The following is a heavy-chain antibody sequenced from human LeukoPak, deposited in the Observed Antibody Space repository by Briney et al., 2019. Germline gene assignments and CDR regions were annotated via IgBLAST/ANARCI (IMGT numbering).Heavy chain of an antibody. V-gene: IGHV3-30*03. J-gene: IGHJ4*02. Sequence: GRSLRLSCAASGFTFSSYGMHWVRQAPGKGLEWVAVISYDGSNKYCADSVKGRFTISRDNSKNTLYLQMNSLRAEDTAVYYCAREMPDTISSGREDYWGQGTLVTVSS. D-gene: IGHD3-9*01. CDR2: ISYDGSNK. CDR1: GFTFSSYG. CDR3: AREMPDTISSGREDY.